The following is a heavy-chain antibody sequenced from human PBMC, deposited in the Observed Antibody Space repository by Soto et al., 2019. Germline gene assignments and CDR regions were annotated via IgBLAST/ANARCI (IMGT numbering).Heavy chain of an antibody. Sequence: QVQLQQWGAGLLKPSETLSLTCAVYGGSFSAYYWSWIRQPPGKGLEWIGEINHSGSPNYNPSLKRRVTISLDTSKNQFSLNLSSVTAADTAVYYCARKFRAVAGTEFDYWGQGTLVTVSS. CDR1: GGSFSAYY. D-gene: IGHD6-19*01. J-gene: IGHJ4*02. CDR2: INHSGSP. V-gene: IGHV4-34*01. CDR3: ARKFRAVAGTEFDY.